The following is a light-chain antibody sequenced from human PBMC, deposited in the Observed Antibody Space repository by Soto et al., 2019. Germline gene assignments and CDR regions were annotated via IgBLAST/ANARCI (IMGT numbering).Light chain of an antibody. CDR1: LSLNNR. V-gene: IGKV1-5*01. Sequence: DIQLTQSPSTLSASVGDRVTLTCRASLSLNNRLAWYQQRQGKAPKLLIYDASTLEGGVPSRFSGSGSGTEFTLTISNLHPDDLATYICQQYKSYSTFGRGTKVEIK. J-gene: IGKJ1*01. CDR2: DAS. CDR3: QQYKSYST.